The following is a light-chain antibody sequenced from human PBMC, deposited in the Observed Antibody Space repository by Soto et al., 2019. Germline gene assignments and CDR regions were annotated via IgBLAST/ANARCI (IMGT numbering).Light chain of an antibody. CDR2: AAS. CDR1: QSISSY. V-gene: IGKV1-39*01. Sequence: DIQITQSPSSLSASVGDRVTITCRASQSISSYLNWYQQKPGKAPKLLIYAASSLQRGVPSRFSGSGSGTDFTLTISSLQPEDFATYYCQQSYSTPLNFGRGTKVDIK. J-gene: IGKJ4*01. CDR3: QQSYSTPLN.